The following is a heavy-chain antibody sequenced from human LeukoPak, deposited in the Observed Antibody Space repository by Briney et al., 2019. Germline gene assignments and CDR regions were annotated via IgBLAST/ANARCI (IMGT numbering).Heavy chain of an antibody. V-gene: IGHV3-48*03. CDR1: GFTFSSYE. CDR2: ISSSGSTI. Sequence: PGGSLRLSCAASGFTFSSYEMHWVRQAPGKGLEWVSNISSSGSTIFYADSVKGRFTISRDNAKNSLYLQMNSLRAEDTALYYCARDLRTSVRAFDYWGQGTLVTVSS. CDR3: ARDLRTSVRAFDY. J-gene: IGHJ4*02. D-gene: IGHD1-1*01.